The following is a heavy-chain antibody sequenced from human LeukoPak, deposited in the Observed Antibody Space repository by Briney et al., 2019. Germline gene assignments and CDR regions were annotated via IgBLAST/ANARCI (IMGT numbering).Heavy chain of an antibody. Sequence: SETLSLTCTVSGGSISSSSYYWGWIRQPPGKGLEWIGSIYYSGSTYYNPSLKSRVTIPVDTSKNQFSLKLSSVTAADTAVYYCARGTHDYGDLIGYWGQGTLVTVSS. J-gene: IGHJ4*02. CDR2: IYYSGST. D-gene: IGHD4-17*01. CDR3: ARGTHDYGDLIGY. V-gene: IGHV4-39*01. CDR1: GGSISSSSYY.